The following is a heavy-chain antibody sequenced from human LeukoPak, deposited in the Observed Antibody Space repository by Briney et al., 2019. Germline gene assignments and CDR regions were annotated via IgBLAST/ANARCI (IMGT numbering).Heavy chain of an antibody. J-gene: IGHJ4*02. V-gene: IGHV4-30-2*01. D-gene: IGHD6-13*01. Sequence: SQTLSLTCAVSGGSISSGGYSWSWIRQPPGKGLEWIGYIYHSGSTYYNPSLKSRVTISVDRSKNQFSLKLSSMTAADTAVYYCARSAGYSSSWPLYYFDYWGQGTLVTVSS. CDR3: ARSAGYSSSWPLYYFDY. CDR1: GGSISSGGYS. CDR2: IYHSGST.